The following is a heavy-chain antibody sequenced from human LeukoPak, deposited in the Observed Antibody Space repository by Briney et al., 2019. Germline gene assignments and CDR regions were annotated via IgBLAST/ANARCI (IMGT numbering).Heavy chain of an antibody. CDR2: IYSGGST. CDR3: AKDPNGDYIGTFDI. Sequence: GGSLRLSCAASGFTFSNYGVHWVRQAPGKGLEWVSVIYSGGSTYYADSVKGRFTISRDNSKNTLYLQMNSLRAEDTAVYFCAKDPNGDYIGTFDIWGQGTMVTVSS. D-gene: IGHD4-17*01. V-gene: IGHV3-53*01. CDR1: GFTFSNYG. J-gene: IGHJ3*02.